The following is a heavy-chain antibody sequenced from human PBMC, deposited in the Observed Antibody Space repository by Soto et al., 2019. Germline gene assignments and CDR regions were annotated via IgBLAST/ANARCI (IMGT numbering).Heavy chain of an antibody. V-gene: IGHV3-30*18. CDR3: AKEGSCTNGVCYPFDY. J-gene: IGHJ4*02. CDR2: ISYNGSNK. CDR1: GFTFSSYG. Sequence: QVQLVESGGGVVQPGRSLRLCCAAYGFTFSSYGMHWVRQAPGKGLEWAAFISYNGSNKYYAESVKGRFTISSDISKNTLDMQMNSLIAEDTAVYYCAKEGSCTNGVCYPFDYWGQGTLVTVSS. D-gene: IGHD2-8*01.